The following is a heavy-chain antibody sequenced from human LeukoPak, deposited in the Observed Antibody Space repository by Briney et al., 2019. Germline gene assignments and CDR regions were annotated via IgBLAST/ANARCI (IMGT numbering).Heavy chain of an antibody. Sequence: GGSLRLSCAASGFTFSNRGIHWVRQAPGKGLEWVAFVRYDGSDKYYADSVKGRFTISRDNSKNSVYMQMNSLRAEDTAVYYCVNIQLASPDIWGQGTMVTVSS. V-gene: IGHV3-30*02. CDR3: VNIQLASPDI. D-gene: IGHD5-18*01. CDR2: VRYDGSDK. J-gene: IGHJ3*02. CDR1: GFTFSNRG.